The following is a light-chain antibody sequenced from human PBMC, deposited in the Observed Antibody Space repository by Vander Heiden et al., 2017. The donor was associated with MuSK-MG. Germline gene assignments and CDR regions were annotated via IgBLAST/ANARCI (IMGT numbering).Light chain of an antibody. V-gene: IGLV2-23*02. J-gene: IGLJ1*01. CDR2: DVS. CDR1: SSDVGSSNY. Sequence: HSAPTQPASVSGSPGQSITFSCTGTSSDVGSSNYVSWYQHHPGKVPKLMIYDVSKRPSGGPNRFSGSRSGNTASLTISGLQAEDEADYYCCSFAGNSTYVFGSGTKVTVL. CDR3: CSFAGNSTYV.